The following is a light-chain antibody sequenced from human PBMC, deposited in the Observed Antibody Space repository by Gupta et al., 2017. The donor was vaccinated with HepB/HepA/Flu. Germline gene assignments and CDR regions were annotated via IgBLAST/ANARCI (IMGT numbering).Light chain of an antibody. Sequence: DIQMTHSPSSLSASVGDRVTITCRASHRISAYLNWYQQKPGRAPRLLIYGASNLKTGVPSRFSGSGSGTDFTLTISRLQPEDVATFYCQQSYIIPCTFGQGTKVEI. CDR1: HRISAY. J-gene: IGKJ2*02. CDR3: QQSYIIPCT. V-gene: IGKV1-39*01. CDR2: GAS.